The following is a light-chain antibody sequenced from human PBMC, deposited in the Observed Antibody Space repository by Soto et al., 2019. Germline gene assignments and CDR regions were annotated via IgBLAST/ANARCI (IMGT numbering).Light chain of an antibody. CDR2: DAS. CDR1: QSISSW. V-gene: IGKV1-5*01. CDR3: QHYSSYSEA. J-gene: IGKJ1*01. Sequence: DIQMTQSPSTLSATAGDRVTITCRASQSISSWLAWYQHKPGKAPKLLIYDASNLDSGVPSRFSGSGSGTEFSLTISNLQPDDFATYYCQHYSSYSEAFGQGTKVDIK.